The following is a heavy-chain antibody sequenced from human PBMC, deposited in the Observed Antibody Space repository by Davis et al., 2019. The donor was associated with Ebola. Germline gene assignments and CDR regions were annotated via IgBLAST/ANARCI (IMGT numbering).Heavy chain of an antibody. V-gene: IGHV3-33*01. Sequence: GESLKISCAASGFTFSSYGMHWVRQAPGKGLEWVAVIWYDGSNKYYADSVKGRFTISRDNSKNTLYLQMNSLRAEDKAVYYCARGDCSSTSCDWGAGGMDVWGQGTTVTVSS. CDR1: GFTFSSYG. CDR2: IWYDGSNK. CDR3: ARGDCSSTSCDWGAGGMDV. D-gene: IGHD2-2*01. J-gene: IGHJ6*02.